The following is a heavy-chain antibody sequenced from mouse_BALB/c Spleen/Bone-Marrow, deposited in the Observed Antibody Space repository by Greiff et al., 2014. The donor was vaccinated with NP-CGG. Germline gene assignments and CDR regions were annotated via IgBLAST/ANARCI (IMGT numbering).Heavy chain of an antibody. D-gene: IGHD1-1*01. CDR1: GYSFTSYW. Sequence: VQLQESGPQLVRPGVSVKISCKASGYSFTSYWMHWVKQRPGQGLEWIGMIDPSDSETRLNQKFKDKATLTVDKSSSTAYMQLSSPTSEDSAVYYCAREGDYYGSSAYWGQGTLVTVSA. CDR2: IDPSDSET. CDR3: AREGDYYGSSAY. V-gene: IGHV1S126*01. J-gene: IGHJ3*01.